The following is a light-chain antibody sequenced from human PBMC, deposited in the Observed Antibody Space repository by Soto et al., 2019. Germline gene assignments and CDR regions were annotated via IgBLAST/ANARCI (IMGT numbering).Light chain of an antibody. V-gene: IGKV3-20*01. Sequence: EIVLTQSPGTLSLSPGERATLSCRASQSVSRGYLAWYQQKTGQAPRLLIYGTSSRATGIPDRFSDSGSGTDFTLTISRLETEDFALYYCQQDDRAPPITGGQGTRLEI. CDR1: QSVSRGY. CDR2: GTS. CDR3: QQDDRAPPIT. J-gene: IGKJ5*01.